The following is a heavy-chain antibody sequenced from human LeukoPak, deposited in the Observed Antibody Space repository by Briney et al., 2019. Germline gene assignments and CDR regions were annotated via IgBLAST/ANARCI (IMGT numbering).Heavy chain of an antibody. CDR3: ARDRGGVPAAKGAYYFDY. Sequence: SETLSLTCAVYGGSFSGYYWSWIRQPAGKGLEWIGRFYSSVSTNYNPSLKSRITMSVDTSKNQFSLKLSSVTAADTAVYYCARDRGGVPAAKGAYYFDYWGQGTLVTVSS. J-gene: IGHJ4*02. CDR1: GGSFSGYY. CDR2: FYSSVST. D-gene: IGHD2-2*01. V-gene: IGHV4-4*07.